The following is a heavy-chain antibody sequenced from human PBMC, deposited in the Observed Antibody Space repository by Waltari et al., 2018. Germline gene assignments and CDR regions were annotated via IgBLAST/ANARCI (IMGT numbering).Heavy chain of an antibody. D-gene: IGHD1-20*01. Sequence: EVQLVESGGGLVKPGGSLRLSCAASGFTFTNAWMSWVRQAPGKGLEWVGRIKSKTDGGTTDYAAPVKGRFTISRDNSKNTLYLQMNSLRAEDTAVYYCARERLKYNWNDVVDYWGQGTLVTVSS. CDR2: IKSKTDGGTT. CDR3: ARERLKYNWNDVVDY. CDR1: GFTFTNAW. V-gene: IGHV3-15*01. J-gene: IGHJ4*02.